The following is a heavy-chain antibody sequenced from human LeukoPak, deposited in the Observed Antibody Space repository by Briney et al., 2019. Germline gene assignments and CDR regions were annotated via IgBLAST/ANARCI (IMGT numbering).Heavy chain of an antibody. CDR1: GYTLTELS. Sequence: ASVKVSCKVSGYTLTELSMHWVRQAPGKGLEWMGGFDPEDGETIYAQKFQGRVTMTEDTSTDTAYMELSSLRSEGTAVYYCATTGIAAAGLTDYWGQGTLVTVSS. V-gene: IGHV1-24*01. J-gene: IGHJ4*02. CDR2: FDPEDGET. D-gene: IGHD6-13*01. CDR3: ATTGIAAAGLTDY.